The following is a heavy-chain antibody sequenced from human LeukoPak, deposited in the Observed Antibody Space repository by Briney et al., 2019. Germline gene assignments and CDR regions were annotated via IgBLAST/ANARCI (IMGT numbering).Heavy chain of an antibody. J-gene: IGHJ4*02. CDR3: AKDGHEQLVPGYFDY. D-gene: IGHD6-13*01. Sequence: GGSLRLSCAASGFTFADYAIHWVRQAPGKGLEWVSGISGNSGSIGYADSVKGRFTISRDNAKNSLYLQMNSLRTEDTALYCCAKDGHEQLVPGYFDYWGQGTLVTVSS. CDR2: ISGNSGSI. V-gene: IGHV3-9*01. CDR1: GFTFADYA.